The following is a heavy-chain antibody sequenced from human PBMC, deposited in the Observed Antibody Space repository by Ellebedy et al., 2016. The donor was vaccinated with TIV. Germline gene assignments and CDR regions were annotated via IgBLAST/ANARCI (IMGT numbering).Heavy chain of an antibody. V-gene: IGHV1-8*01. J-gene: IGHJ4*02. CDR3: AKGHVGAAN. CDR1: GYTFSIYD. CDR2: MNPSTGKS. D-gene: IGHD1-26*01. Sequence: AASVKVSCKASGYTFSIYDINWVRQDTGQGLEWMGWMNPSTGKSDYAQKYQGRVTMTANTSISTAYMELSSLTSDDTAVYYCAKGHVGAANWGQGTLVTVSS.